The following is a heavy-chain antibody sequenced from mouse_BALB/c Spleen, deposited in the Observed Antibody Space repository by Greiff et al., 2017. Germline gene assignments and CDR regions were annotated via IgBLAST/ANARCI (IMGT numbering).Heavy chain of an antibody. CDR3: ARSTVVSSDV. CDR1: GYSITSDYA. V-gene: IGHV3-2*02. D-gene: IGHD1-1*01. CDR2: ISYSGST. J-gene: IGHJ1*01. Sequence: EVMLVESGPGLVKPSQSLSLTCTVTGYSITSDYAWNWIRQFPGNKLEWMGYISYSGSTSYNPSLKSRISITRDTSKNQFFLQLNSVTTEDTATYYCARSTVVSSDVWGAGTTVTVSS.